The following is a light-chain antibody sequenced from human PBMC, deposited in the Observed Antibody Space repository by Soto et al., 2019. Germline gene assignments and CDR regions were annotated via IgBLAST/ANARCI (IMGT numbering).Light chain of an antibody. CDR2: DVS. CDR1: SSDVGGYNY. Sequence: QSALTQPASVSGSPGQSITISCSGTSSDVGGYNYVSWYQQHPGKAPKLMIYDVSSRPSGVSNLFSGSKSGNTASLTISGLQTEDEADDYCTSYTSSSTLLYVFGTGTKLTVL. V-gene: IGLV2-14*01. J-gene: IGLJ1*01. CDR3: TSYTSSSTLLYV.